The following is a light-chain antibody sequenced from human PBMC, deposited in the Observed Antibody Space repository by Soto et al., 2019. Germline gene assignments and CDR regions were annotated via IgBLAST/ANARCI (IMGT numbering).Light chain of an antibody. Sequence: EIVLTQSPGTLSLSPGESATLSCRASQSVRSSSLAWYQQKPGQAPRLLIFDASNRATAIPDRFSGSGSGTDFTLTISRLEPEDFAVYYCHQYGSSPRTFGHGPKVDIK. CDR2: DAS. J-gene: IGKJ1*01. CDR1: QSVRSSS. V-gene: IGKV3-20*01. CDR3: HQYGSSPRT.